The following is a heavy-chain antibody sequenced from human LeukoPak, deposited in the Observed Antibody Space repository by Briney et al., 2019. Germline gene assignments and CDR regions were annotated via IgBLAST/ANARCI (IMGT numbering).Heavy chain of an antibody. CDR2: IYYSGST. CDR3: ARGQWELPDY. Sequence: PSQTLSLTCTVSGGSISSGGYYWSWIRQHPGKGLEWIGYIYYSGSTNYNPSLKSRVTISVDTSKNQFSLKLSSVTAADTAVYYCARGQWELPDYWGQGTLVTVSS. D-gene: IGHD1-26*01. V-gene: IGHV4-31*03. CDR1: GGSISSGGYY. J-gene: IGHJ4*02.